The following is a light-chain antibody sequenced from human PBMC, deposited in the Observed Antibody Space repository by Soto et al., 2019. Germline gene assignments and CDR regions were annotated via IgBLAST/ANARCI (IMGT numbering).Light chain of an antibody. CDR2: EGS. CDR3: CAYAGSWAVV. J-gene: IGLJ2*01. Sequence: QSALTQPASVSGSPGQSITISCTVTSTDVGSYKYVSWYQQNPGNAPKLLIHEGSRRPSGVSDRFSGSKSGNTASLTISGLQAEDEAHYFCCAYAGSWAVVFGGGTKLTVL. CDR1: STDVGSYKY. V-gene: IGLV2-23*01.